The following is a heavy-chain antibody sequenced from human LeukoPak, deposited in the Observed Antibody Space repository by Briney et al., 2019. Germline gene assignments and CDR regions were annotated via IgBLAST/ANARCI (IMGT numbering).Heavy chain of an antibody. D-gene: IGHD3-10*01. CDR2: ISTSSNYI. J-gene: IGHJ4*02. CDR1: GFTFNTYS. CDR3: AAYYYGSGRG. Sequence: GGSLRLSCAAFGFTFNTYSMNWVRQAPGKGLEWVSSISTSSNYIYYADSVKGRFTISRDNANNSLYLQMNSLSAEDTAVYYCAAYYYGSGRGWGQGTLVTVSS. V-gene: IGHV3-21*01.